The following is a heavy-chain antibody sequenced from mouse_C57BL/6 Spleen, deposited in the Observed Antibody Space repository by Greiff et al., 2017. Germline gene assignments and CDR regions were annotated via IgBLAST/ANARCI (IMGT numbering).Heavy chain of an antibody. CDR3: ARDNWVYFDH. V-gene: IGHV5-16*01. CDR1: GFTFSDYY. Sequence: DVMLVESEGVLVQPGSSMKLSCTASGFTFSDYYMAWVRQVPEKGLEWVANINYDGSSTYYLDSLKSRFIISRDNAKNILYLQMSSLKSEDTATYYCARDNWVYFDHWGQGTTLTVSS. J-gene: IGHJ2*01. CDR2: INYDGSST. D-gene: IGHD4-1*01.